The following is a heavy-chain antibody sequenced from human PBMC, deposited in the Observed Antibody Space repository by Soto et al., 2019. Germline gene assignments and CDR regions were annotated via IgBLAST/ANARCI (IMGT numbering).Heavy chain of an antibody. J-gene: IGHJ3*02. CDR1: GFTVSSNY. V-gene: IGHV3-53*04. Sequence: PGGSLRLSCAASGFTVSSNYMSWVRQAPGKGLEWVSVIYSGGSTYYTDSVKGRFTISRHNSKNTLYLQMNSLRAGDTAVYYCARAYSGWYLLDAFDIWGQGTMVSVAS. D-gene: IGHD6-19*01. CDR2: IYSGGST. CDR3: ARAYSGWYLLDAFDI.